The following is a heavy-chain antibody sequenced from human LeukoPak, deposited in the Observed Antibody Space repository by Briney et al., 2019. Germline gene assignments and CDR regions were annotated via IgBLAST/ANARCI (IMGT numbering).Heavy chain of an antibody. D-gene: IGHD3-22*01. CDR3: SKSAYYERSGDYPFDG. CDR1: GFTFDNYD. Sequence: PGGSLRLSCAASGFTFDNYDMHWVRQAPGKGLEWVSGISWNSSSIDYADSVKGRFTISRDNSKNSLYLQMNSLRAEDTALYYGSKSAYYERSGDYPFDGWGQRTLVT. CDR2: ISWNSSSI. J-gene: IGHJ4*02. V-gene: IGHV3-9*01.